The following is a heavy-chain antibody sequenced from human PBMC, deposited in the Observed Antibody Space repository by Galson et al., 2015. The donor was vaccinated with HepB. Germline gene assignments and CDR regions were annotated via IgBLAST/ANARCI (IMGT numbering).Heavy chain of an antibody. CDR3: ARFMSGYSSSWLDY. V-gene: IGHV3-21*01. J-gene: IGHJ4*02. CDR2: ISTSSGYI. Sequence: LSCAASGFTFSLYSMNWVRQAPGKGLEWVSYISTSSGYIYYADAVKGRFTISRDNAKNSLYLQMNSLTAEDTAVYFCARFMSGYSSSWLDYWGQGTLVTVSS. CDR1: GFTFSLYS. D-gene: IGHD6-13*01.